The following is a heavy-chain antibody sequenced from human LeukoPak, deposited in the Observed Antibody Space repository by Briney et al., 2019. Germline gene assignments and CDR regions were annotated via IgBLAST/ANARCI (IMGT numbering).Heavy chain of an antibody. J-gene: IGHJ3*02. Sequence: GGSLRLSCAASGFSFSTSDMNWVRQAPGKGLEWVAVIWYDGSNKYYADSVKGRFTISRDNSKNTLYLQMNSLRAEDTAVYYCARDPGDYYGSGSSDAFDIWGQGTMVTVSS. V-gene: IGHV3-33*08. CDR1: GFSFSTSD. CDR2: IWYDGSNK. CDR3: ARDPGDYYGSGSSDAFDI. D-gene: IGHD3-10*01.